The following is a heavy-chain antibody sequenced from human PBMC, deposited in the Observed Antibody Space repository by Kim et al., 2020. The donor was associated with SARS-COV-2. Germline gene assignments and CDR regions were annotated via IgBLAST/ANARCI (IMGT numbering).Heavy chain of an antibody. Sequence: GGSLRLSCAASGFTFSSYGMHWVRQAPGKGLEWVAVIWYDGSNKYYADSVKGRFTISRDNSKNTLYLQMNSLRAEDTAVYYCARGGDVWSGYYTFQHWGQGTLVTVSS. D-gene: IGHD3-3*01. CDR3: ARGGDVWSGYYTFQH. CDR1: GFTFSSYG. V-gene: IGHV3-33*01. CDR2: IWYDGSNK. J-gene: IGHJ1*01.